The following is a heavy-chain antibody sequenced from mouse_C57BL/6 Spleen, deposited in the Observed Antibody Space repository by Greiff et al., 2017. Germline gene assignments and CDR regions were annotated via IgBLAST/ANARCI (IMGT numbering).Heavy chain of an antibody. CDR3: ARSGYYGSSHYAMDY. D-gene: IGHD1-1*01. CDR2: IDPANGNT. Sequence: EVMLVESVAELVRPGASVKLSCTASGFNIKNTYMHWVKQRPEQGLEWIGRIDPANGNTKYAPKFQGKATITADTSSNTAYLQLSSLTSEDTAIYYCARSGYYGSSHYAMDYWGQGTSVTVSS. J-gene: IGHJ4*01. V-gene: IGHV14-3*01. CDR1: GFNIKNTY.